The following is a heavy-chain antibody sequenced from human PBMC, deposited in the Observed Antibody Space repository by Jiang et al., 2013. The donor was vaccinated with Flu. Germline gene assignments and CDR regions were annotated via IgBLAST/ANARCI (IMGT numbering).Heavy chain of an antibody. V-gene: IGHV1-69*04. Sequence: SGAEVKKPGSSVKVSCKASGGILSGSSFNWVRQAPGQGLEWMGRIIPIIPLVKYAQNFQGRVTITADRSTSTAYMEVSSLRSDDTAVYYCARQKAGDWYFDLWGRGTPGHCLL. CDR1: GGILSGSS. CDR3: ARQKAGDWYFDL. CDR2: IIPIIPLV. J-gene: IGHJ2*01.